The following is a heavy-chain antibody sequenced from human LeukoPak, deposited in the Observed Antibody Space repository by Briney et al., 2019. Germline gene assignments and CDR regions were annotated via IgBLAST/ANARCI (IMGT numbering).Heavy chain of an antibody. D-gene: IGHD3-22*01. V-gene: IGHV3-21*06. Sequence: RPGGSLRLSCTASGFTFSTSIMNWVRQAPGKGLEWVASISSKSTYIYYADSVRGRFAISRDNAKNSLYLQMNSLKVEDTAIYYCARRDRDSGGPLDYWGQGALVTVFS. J-gene: IGHJ4*02. CDR1: GFTFSTSI. CDR2: ISSKSTYI. CDR3: ARRDRDSGGPLDY.